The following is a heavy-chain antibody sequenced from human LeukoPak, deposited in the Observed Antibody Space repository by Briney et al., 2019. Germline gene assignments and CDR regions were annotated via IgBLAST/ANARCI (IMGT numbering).Heavy chain of an antibody. Sequence: GGSLRLSCAASGFSFITYGMNWVRQAPGKGLEWLSYIGSGSSTIYYADSVRGRFTISRDNAKNSLYLEMDSLRAEDTAVYYCAREIEGFGELFYWGQGTLVTVSS. V-gene: IGHV3-48*01. J-gene: IGHJ4*02. CDR1: GFSFITYG. D-gene: IGHD3-10*01. CDR3: AREIEGFGELFY. CDR2: IGSGSSTI.